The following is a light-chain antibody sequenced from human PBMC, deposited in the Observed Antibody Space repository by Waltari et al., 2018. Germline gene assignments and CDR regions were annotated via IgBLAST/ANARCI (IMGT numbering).Light chain of an antibody. Sequence: DIQMTQSPSTLSASVGDRVTITCRASQSITNWLAWYQQRPGQAPKLLIFSASLLERGVPSRFSGSGHGTEFTLTISGLQPDDFGTYYCQQYDSYEYTFGQGTYLDIK. V-gene: IGKV1-5*03. CDR3: QQYDSYEYT. J-gene: IGKJ2*01. CDR2: SAS. CDR1: QSITNW.